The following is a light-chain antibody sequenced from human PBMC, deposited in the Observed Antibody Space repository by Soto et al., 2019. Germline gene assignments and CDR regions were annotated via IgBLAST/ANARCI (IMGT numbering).Light chain of an antibody. CDR3: AAWDDSLTGHYV. CDR1: SSNIGGNS. CDR2: NNN. V-gene: IGLV1-44*01. J-gene: IGLJ1*01. Sequence: QSVLTQPPSASGTPGQRVTISCSGSSSNIGGNSVNWYQQVPGTAPKLLIYNNNQRPSGVPDRFSGSKSGTSASLAISGLQSEDEADYYCAAWDDSLTGHYVFGAGTKVTVL.